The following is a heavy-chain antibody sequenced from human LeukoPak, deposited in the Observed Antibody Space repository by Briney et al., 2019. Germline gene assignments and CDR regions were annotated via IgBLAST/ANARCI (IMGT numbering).Heavy chain of an antibody. J-gene: IGHJ6*04. CDR1: GFTFSTYE. Sequence: GGSLRLSCAASGFTFSTYEMNWVRQAPGKGLEWLSYISSSGSSIYSADSVKGRFTISRDNAKNSLYLQMNSLSAEDTAVYYCARGLVVAATPPYSYYGMDVWGKGSTVTVSS. CDR3: ARGLVVAATPPYSYYGMDV. D-gene: IGHD2-15*01. CDR2: ISSSGSSI. V-gene: IGHV3-48*03.